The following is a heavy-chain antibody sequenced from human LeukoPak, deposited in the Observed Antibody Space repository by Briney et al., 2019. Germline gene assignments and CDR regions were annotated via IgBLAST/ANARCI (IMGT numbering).Heavy chain of an antibody. J-gene: IGHJ4*02. CDR3: VRSHSEKYFDYFEH. D-gene: IGHD1-26*01. Sequence: QPGGSLRLSCAASGFTFSSYDMHWVRQATGKGLEWVSAIGTAGDTYYPGSVKSRLTISRDNAKNSLDLQMNSLRAEDTAVYYCVRSHSEKYFDYFEHWGQGTLVTVSS. V-gene: IGHV3-13*04. CDR1: GFTFSSYD. CDR2: IGTAGDT.